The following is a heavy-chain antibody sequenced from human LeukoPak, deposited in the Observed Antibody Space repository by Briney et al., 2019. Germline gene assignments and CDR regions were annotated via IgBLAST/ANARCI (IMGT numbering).Heavy chain of an antibody. D-gene: IGHD6-13*01. J-gene: IGHJ6*03. CDR1: GFTFTMFG. CDR3: ARVKESWQQEPPHYMDV. Sequence: TGGSLRLSCAASGFTFTMFGMNWVRQAPGKGLEWVTYIDARSGIVYYADSVQGRFTISRDNAKKSLYLQMNSLRAEDMAVYYCARVKESWQQEPPHYMDVWGKGTTVTVSS. CDR2: IDARSGIV. V-gene: IGHV3-48*04.